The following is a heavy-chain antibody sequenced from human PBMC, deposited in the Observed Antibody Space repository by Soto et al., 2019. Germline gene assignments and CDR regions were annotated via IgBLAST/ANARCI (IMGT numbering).Heavy chain of an antibody. J-gene: IGHJ6*02. CDR2: ISSANANI. D-gene: IGHD1-1*01. CDR1: GFTLNSYS. Sequence: GGSLRLSCVASGFTLNSYSMNWVRQAPGKGLEWVSSISSANANIDYADSVKGRFTISRDNSRNSLYLQMNGLRAEDTAVYYCARTTNFGLPVNGIDVWCQGTTVTVSS. V-gene: IGHV3-21*01. CDR3: ARTTNFGLPVNGIDV.